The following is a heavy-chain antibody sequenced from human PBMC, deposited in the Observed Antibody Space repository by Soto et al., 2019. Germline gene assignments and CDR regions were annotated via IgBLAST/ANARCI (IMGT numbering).Heavy chain of an antibody. J-gene: IGHJ6*02. CDR2: IGNRGATM. CDR1: GFTFSDYE. CDR3: ARYRAGNRDGMDV. Sequence: EHLVESGGGVVQPGGSLTLSCTASGFTFSDYEMNWVRQAPGKGLEWVSYIGNRGATMYYADSVKGRFTISRDIAENSVHLQMHSLRAEDTAVYYCARYRAGNRDGMDVWGQGTTVTVSS. V-gene: IGHV3-48*03. D-gene: IGHD3-16*02.